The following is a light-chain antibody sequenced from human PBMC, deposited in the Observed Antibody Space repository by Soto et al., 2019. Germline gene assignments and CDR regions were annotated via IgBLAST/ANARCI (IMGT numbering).Light chain of an antibody. CDR1: QRISRY. J-gene: IGKJ1*01. CDR3: QQYETFSGT. Sequence: DIQMTQSPSTLSASVGDRVTITFRASQRISRYLAWYQQKPGEAPKLLIYDASALPRGVPSRFSGSGSGTKFTLTIASLQPDDFATYYCQQYETFSGTFGPGTKVDIK. CDR2: DAS. V-gene: IGKV1-5*01.